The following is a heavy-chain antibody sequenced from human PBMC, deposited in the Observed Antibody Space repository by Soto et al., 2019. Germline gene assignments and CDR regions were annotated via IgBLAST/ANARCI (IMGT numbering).Heavy chain of an antibody. CDR3: ARVGSFNYYYGMDV. Sequence: ASVKVSCKASGYTFTSYAMHWVRQAPGQRLEWMGWINAGNGNTKYSQKFQGRVTITRDTSASTAYMELSSLRSEDTAVYYCARVGSFNYYYGMDVWGQGTTVTVSS. D-gene: IGHD3-16*01. J-gene: IGHJ6*02. V-gene: IGHV1-3*01. CDR2: INAGNGNT. CDR1: GYTFTSYA.